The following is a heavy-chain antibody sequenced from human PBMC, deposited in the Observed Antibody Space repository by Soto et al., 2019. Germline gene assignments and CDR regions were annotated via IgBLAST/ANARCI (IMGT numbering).Heavy chain of an antibody. J-gene: IGHJ3*02. V-gene: IGHV2-5*01. CDR1: GFSFTPSGVG. CDR2: IYWNDDK. CDR3: SQVKRFQPGHEACDI. Sequence: SGPPLVNPTQTLPLTCPFSGFSFTPSGVGVGWIRQPPGKALEWLALIYWNDDKRYSPSLKSRLTITKDTSKNQVVLTMTNMDNADTAEYYWSQVKRFQPGHEACDIWGQGVM. D-gene: IGHD3-3*01.